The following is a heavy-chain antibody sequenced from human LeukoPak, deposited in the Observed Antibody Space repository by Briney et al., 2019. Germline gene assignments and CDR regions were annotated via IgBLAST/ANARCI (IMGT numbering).Heavy chain of an antibody. CDR1: GGSISSYY. CDR2: IYYSGST. J-gene: IGHJ6*02. V-gene: IGHV4-59*01. Sequence: SETLSLTCTVSGGSISSYYWSWIRQPPGKGLEWLGYIYYSGSTNYNPSLKSRVTISVDTSKNQFSLKLSSVTAADTAVYYCARGVAVPDYYYYGMDVWGQGTTVTVSS. D-gene: IGHD6-19*01. CDR3: ARGVAVPDYYYYGMDV.